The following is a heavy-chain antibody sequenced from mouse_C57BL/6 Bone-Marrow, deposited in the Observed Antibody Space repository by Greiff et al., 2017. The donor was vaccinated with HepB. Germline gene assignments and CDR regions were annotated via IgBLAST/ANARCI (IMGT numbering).Heavy chain of an antibody. D-gene: IGHD2-14*01. CDR1: GFTFTDYY. J-gene: IGHJ1*03. CDR3: ARGALWGYSRSWYFDV. Sequence: VQLKQSGPVLVKPGPSVKISCKASGFTFTDYYMHWVKQSHGKSLEWIGLVYPYNGGTSYNQKFKGKATLTVDTSSSTAYMELNSLTSEDSAVYYCARGALWGYSRSWYFDVWGTGTTVTVSS. V-gene: IGHV1-36*01. CDR2: VYPYNGGT.